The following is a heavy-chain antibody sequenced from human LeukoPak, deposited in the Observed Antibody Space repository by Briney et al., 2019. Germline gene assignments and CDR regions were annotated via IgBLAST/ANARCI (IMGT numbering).Heavy chain of an antibody. CDR1: GFTFSNCG. Sequence: PGGTLRLSCAAAGFTFSNCGMSWVRQAPGKGLEWVSGLSDSGGSTFYADSVKGRFTISRDNSKNTLFLQMNRLRAEDTAVYYCAKGGAVSSKSITLIRGTRRYYYYMDVWGKGTTVTISS. CDR3: AKGGAVSSKSITLIRGTRRYYYYMDV. V-gene: IGHV3-23*01. D-gene: IGHD3-10*01. CDR2: LSDSGGST. J-gene: IGHJ6*03.